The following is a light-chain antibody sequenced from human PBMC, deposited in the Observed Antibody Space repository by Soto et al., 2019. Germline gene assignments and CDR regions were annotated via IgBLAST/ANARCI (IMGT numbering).Light chain of an antibody. CDR2: AAS. CDR3: HQYNYWPPET. Sequence: EMVLTQSPATLSVSLGETATLSCRTSQTFSRNLAWYQHKPGQPPRLLICAASTRVTGIPARFSGSRSGSEFTLTISSVQSEDCAVYYCHQYNYWPPETFGQGTKVEIK. J-gene: IGKJ1*01. CDR1: QTFSRN. V-gene: IGKV3-15*01.